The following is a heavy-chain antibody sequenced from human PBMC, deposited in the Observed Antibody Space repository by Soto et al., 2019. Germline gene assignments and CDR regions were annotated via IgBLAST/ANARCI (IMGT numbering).Heavy chain of an antibody. D-gene: IGHD5-12*01. CDR2: ISTYNGDT. CDR1: GYTFTRSG. J-gene: IGHJ6*02. CDR3: AREGVAPYYYYGMDV. Sequence: QVQLVQSGAEVKKPGASVKVSCKASGYTFTRSGISWVRQAPGQGLEWMGGISTYNGDTNYAQTFQGGVTMTTDTSTCTVYRELRSLRSDDTAVYYCAREGVAPYYYYGMDVWGQGTPVTVSS. V-gene: IGHV1-18*01.